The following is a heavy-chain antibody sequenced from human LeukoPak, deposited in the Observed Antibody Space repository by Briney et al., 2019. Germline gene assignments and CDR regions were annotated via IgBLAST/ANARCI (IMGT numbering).Heavy chain of an antibody. V-gene: IGHV4-38-2*02. D-gene: IGHD2-2*02. Sequence: PSETLSLTCSVTGNSISSGYYRGWIRQPPGKGLEWIGSISRTGSTYYTPSLKSRVTISVDTSNNHFSLKLRSVTAADTAVYYCARAKEVPTAITFDFWGQGTLVTVSS. J-gene: IGHJ4*02. CDR3: ARAKEVPTAITFDF. CDR2: ISRTGST. CDR1: GNSISSGYY.